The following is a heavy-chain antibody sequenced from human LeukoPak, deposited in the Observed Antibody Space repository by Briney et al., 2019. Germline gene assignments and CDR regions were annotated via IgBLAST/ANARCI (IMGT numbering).Heavy chain of an antibody. CDR2: IYSGGST. CDR1: GFTVSSNY. Sequence: GGSLRLSCAASGFTVSSNYMSWVRQAPGKGLEWVSVIYSGGSTYYADSVKGRFTISRDNSKNTLYLQMDSLRAEDTAVYYCARAHVRYYYGMDVWGQGTTVTVSS. CDR3: ARAHVRYYYGMDV. J-gene: IGHJ6*02. V-gene: IGHV3-66*01.